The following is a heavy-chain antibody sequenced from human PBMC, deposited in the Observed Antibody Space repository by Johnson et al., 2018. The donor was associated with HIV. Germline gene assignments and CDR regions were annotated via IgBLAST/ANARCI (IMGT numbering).Heavy chain of an antibody. CDR3: AKDMEDSSGYYGAFDI. J-gene: IGHJ3*02. CDR1: GFTFSNYW. Sequence: VQLVESGGGVVQPGGSLRLSCAASGFTFSNYWMSWVRQAPGKGLEWVANIKHDGSEKYYVDSVKGRFTISRDNAKNSLYLQMNSLRTEDTALYYCAKDMEDSSGYYGAFDIWGQGTMVTVSS. CDR2: IKHDGSEK. V-gene: IGHV3-7*05. D-gene: IGHD3-22*01.